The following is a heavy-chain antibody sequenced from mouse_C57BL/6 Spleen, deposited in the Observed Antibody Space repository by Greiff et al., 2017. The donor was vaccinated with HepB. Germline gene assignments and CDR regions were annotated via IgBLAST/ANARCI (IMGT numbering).Heavy chain of an antibody. J-gene: IGHJ2*01. CDR2: IDPSDSYT. D-gene: IGHD2-3*01. V-gene: IGHV1-59*01. CDR3: ARSLDGYLYDFDY. CDR1: GYTFTSYW. Sequence: QVQLQQPGAELVRPGTSVKLSCKASGYTFTSYWMHWVKQRPGQGLEWIGVIDPSDSYTNYNQKFKGKATLTVDTSSSTAYMQLSSLTSEDSAVYYCARSLDGYLYDFDYWGQGTTLTVSS.